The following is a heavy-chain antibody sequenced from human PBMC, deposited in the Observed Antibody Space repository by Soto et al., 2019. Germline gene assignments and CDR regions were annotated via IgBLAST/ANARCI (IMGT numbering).Heavy chain of an antibody. CDR1: GGSMSRGDYY. CDR3: ARGSDYGERFVWFDP. Sequence: SETLSLTCTVSGGSMSRGDYYWSWIRQPPGKGLEWIGYIYYSGSTNYNPSLKSRVTISVDTSKNQFSLKLSSVTAADTAVYYCARGSDYGERFVWFDPWGQGTLVTVSS. CDR2: IYYSGST. V-gene: IGHV4-61*08. J-gene: IGHJ5*02. D-gene: IGHD2-21*01.